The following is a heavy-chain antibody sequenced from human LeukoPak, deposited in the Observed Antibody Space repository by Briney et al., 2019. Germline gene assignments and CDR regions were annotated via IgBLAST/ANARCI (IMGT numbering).Heavy chain of an antibody. D-gene: IGHD3-22*01. Sequence: ASVKVSCKASGYTFTGYYMHWVRQAPGQGLEWMGWINPKSGDTKYGQKFEGRVTMTRDTSISTAYMELSRLRSDDTAVYHCARDRPPGISDSSGYYHDYWGQGTLVTVSS. CDR1: GYTFTGYY. CDR3: ARDRPPGISDSSGYYHDY. V-gene: IGHV1-2*02. J-gene: IGHJ4*02. CDR2: INPKSGDT.